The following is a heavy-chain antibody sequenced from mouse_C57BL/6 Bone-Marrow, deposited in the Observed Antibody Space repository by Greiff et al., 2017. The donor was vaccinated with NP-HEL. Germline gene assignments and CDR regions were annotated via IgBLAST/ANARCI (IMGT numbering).Heavy chain of an antibody. V-gene: IGHV1-52*01. Sequence: QVQLQQPGAELVRPGSSVKLSCKASGYTFTSYWMHWVKQRPIQGLEWIGNIDPSDSETHYNQKFKDKATLTVDKSSSTSYMQLSSLTSEDSAVYYCARWGDGYYVRWYFDVWGTGTTVTVSS. CDR3: ARWGDGYYVRWYFDV. CDR1: GYTFTSYW. J-gene: IGHJ1*03. CDR2: IDPSDSET. D-gene: IGHD2-3*01.